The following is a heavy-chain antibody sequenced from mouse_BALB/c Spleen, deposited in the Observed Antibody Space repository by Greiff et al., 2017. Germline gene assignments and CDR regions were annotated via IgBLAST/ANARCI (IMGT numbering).Heavy chain of an antibody. CDR2: IYPGNSDT. J-gene: IGHJ4*01. CDR3: TSKGYDGYSLYAMDY. Sequence: VQLKESGTVLARPGASVKMSCKASGYSFTSYWMHWVKQRPGQGLEWIGAIYPGNSDTSYNQKFKGKAKLTAVTSASTAYMELSSLTNEDSAVYYCTSKGYDGYSLYAMDYWGQGTSVTVSS. CDR1: GYSFTSYW. D-gene: IGHD2-3*01. V-gene: IGHV1-5*01.